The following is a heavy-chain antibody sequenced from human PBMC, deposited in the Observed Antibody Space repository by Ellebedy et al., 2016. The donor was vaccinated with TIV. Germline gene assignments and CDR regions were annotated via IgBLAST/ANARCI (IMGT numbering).Heavy chain of an antibody. CDR1: GFTLSNYA. J-gene: IGHJ5*02. CDR3: AKGLDVGRFNELDH. V-gene: IGHV3-23*01. CDR2: IDSAGTT. Sequence: GESLKISXTVSGFTLSNYAMSWVRQAPGKGLEWVSGIDSAGTTFYTDSVEGRFSISRDNSKNTLYVQMNGLRGDDTALYYCAKGLDVGRFNELDHWGRGALVTVSS. D-gene: IGHD1-1*01.